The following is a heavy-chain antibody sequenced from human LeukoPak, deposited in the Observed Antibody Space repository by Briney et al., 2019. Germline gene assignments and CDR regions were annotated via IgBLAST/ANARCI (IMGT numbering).Heavy chain of an antibody. V-gene: IGHV3-NL1*01. CDR1: GFTFSSYG. CDR3: ARDNGSGKYYFDY. Sequence: GRSLRLSCAASGFTFSSYGMHWVRQAPGKGLEWVSVIYSGGSTYYADSVKGRFTISRDNSKNTLYLQMNSLRAEDTAVYYCARDNGSGKYYFDYWGQGTLVTVSS. J-gene: IGHJ4*02. CDR2: IYSGGST. D-gene: IGHD3-10*01.